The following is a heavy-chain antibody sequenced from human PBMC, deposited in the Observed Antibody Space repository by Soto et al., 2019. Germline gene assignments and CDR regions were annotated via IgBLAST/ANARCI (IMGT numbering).Heavy chain of an antibody. CDR1: GGTFSSYT. J-gene: IGHJ3*02. Sequence: QVQLVQSGAEVKKPGSSVKVSCKASGGTFSSYTISWVRQAPGHGLEWMGRIIPILGRANYAQKFQGRVTTTADNTTSTAYMELSSLRSEDTAVYYCAILFPRITMVRGVMEDAFDIWGQGTMVTVSS. D-gene: IGHD3-10*01. CDR2: IIPILGRA. CDR3: AILFPRITMVRGVMEDAFDI. V-gene: IGHV1-69*02.